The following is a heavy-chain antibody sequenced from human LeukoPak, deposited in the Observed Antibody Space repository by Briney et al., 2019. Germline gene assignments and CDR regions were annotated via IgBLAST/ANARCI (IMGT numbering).Heavy chain of an antibody. V-gene: IGHV1-46*01. CDR3: ARDGEGYYDFWSGYLDWFDP. J-gene: IGHJ5*02. CDR2: INPSGGST. Sequence: ASVKVSCKASGYTFTSYYMHWVRQAPGQELEWMGIINPSGGSTSYAQKFQGRVTMTRDMSTSTVYMELSSLRSEDTAVYYCARDGEGYYDFWSGYLDWFDPWGQGTLVTVSS. D-gene: IGHD3-3*01. CDR1: GYTFTSYY.